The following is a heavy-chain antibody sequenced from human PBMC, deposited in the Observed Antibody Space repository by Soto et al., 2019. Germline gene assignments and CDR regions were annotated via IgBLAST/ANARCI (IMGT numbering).Heavy chain of an antibody. D-gene: IGHD3-22*01. CDR2: ISWNSGVI. Sequence: DAQLVESGGGLVQPGKSLRISCVASGFTFDDHTMHWVRQAPGRGLEWVSCISWNSGVIGYAASVKGRFTISRDNVKTSLYPRMDSRRPEDTVGYYCTKDTHSPSGYFEAFDVWGQGKKVSVSS. J-gene: IGHJ3*01. V-gene: IGHV3-9*01. CDR3: TKDTHSPSGYFEAFDV. CDR1: GFTFDDHT.